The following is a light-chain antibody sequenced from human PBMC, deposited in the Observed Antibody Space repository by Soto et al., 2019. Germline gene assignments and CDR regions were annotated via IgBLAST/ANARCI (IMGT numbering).Light chain of an antibody. J-gene: IGLJ2*01. CDR2: EVS. CDR1: SSDVGGYNY. CDR3: SSFSSTSTIV. V-gene: IGLV2-14*01. Sequence: QSALTQPASLSGSPGQSITISCIGSSSDVGGYNYVSWYQHHPGRVPKPMIFEVSDRPSGVSSRFSGSKSGNTAYLTISGLQAEDEADYYCSSFSSTSTIVFGGGTKLTVL.